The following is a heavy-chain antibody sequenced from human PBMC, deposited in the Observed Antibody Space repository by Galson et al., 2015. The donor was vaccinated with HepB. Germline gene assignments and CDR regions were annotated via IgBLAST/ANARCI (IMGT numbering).Heavy chain of an antibody. CDR2: ISSSSSYI. J-gene: IGHJ4*02. CDR1: GFTFSSYS. D-gene: IGHD6-13*01. Sequence: SLRLSCAASGFTFSSYSMNWVRQAPGKGLEWVSSISSSSSYIYYADSVKGRFTISRDNAKNSLYLQMNSLRAEDTAVYHCARGLGRSSWLDYWGQGTLVTVSS. CDR3: ARGLGRSSWLDY. V-gene: IGHV3-21*01.